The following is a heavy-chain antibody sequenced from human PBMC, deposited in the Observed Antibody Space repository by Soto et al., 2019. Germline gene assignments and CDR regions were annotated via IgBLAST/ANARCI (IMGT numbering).Heavy chain of an antibody. J-gene: IGHJ4*02. CDR3: AGEGVVPAAISTYYLDY. CDR1: GFTFSSYW. V-gene: IGHV3-74*01. D-gene: IGHD2-2*01. CDR2: INSDGSST. Sequence: GGSLRLSCAASGFTFSSYWMHWVRQAPGKGLVWVSRINSDGSSTSYADSVKGRFTISRDNAKNTLYLQMNSLRAEDTAVYYCAGEGVVPAAISTYYLDYWGQGTLVTVSS.